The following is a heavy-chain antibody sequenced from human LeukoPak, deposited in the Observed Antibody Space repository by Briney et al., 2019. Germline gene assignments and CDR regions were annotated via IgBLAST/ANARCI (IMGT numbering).Heavy chain of an antibody. D-gene: IGHD3-10*01. CDR3: ARERGAMVRGVILSDN. Sequence: ASVTVSCKASGYSFTSYGMNWVRQAPGQGLEWMAWISAYNGNTNYAQNLQGRVTLTTDKLKTTAYMEERRLRDDDTAVYYCARERGAMVRGVILSDNWGQGTLVTVSS. J-gene: IGHJ4*02. CDR2: ISAYNGNT. CDR1: GYSFTSYG. V-gene: IGHV1-18*01.